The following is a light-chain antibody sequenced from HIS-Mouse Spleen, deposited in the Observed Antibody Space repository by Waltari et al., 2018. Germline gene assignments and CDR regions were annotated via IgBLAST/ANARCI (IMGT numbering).Light chain of an antibody. CDR3: NSRDSSGNWV. J-gene: IGLJ3*02. CDR2: GKN. Sequence: SSELTQDPAVSVALGQTVRISCQGDSLRRYYASWYQQKPGQAPVLVIYGKNNRPSGIPDRFSGSSSGNTASLTITGAQAEDEADYYCNSRDSSGNWVFGGGTKLTVL. CDR1: SLRRYY. V-gene: IGLV3-19*01.